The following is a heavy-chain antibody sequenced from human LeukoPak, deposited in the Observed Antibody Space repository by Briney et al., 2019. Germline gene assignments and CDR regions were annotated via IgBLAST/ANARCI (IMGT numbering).Heavy chain of an antibody. D-gene: IGHD1-26*01. CDR1: GGSISSSSCY. Sequence: SETLSLTCTVSGGSISSSSCYWGWIRQPPGKGLEWIGSIYYSGSTYYNPSLKSRVTISVDTSKNQFSLKLSSVTAADTAVYYCASTETGIVGATVYFDYWGKGTLVTVSS. J-gene: IGHJ4*02. V-gene: IGHV4-39*01. CDR3: ASTETGIVGATVYFDY. CDR2: IYYSGST.